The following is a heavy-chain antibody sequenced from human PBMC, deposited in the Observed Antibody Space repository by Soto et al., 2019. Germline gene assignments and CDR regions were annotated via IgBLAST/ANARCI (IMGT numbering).Heavy chain of an antibody. CDR1: GFTFSSYG. CDR3: AKVYYGAYKYYYYYYGMDV. V-gene: IGHV3-30*18. CDR2: ISDDGSNK. J-gene: IGHJ6*02. Sequence: QVQLLESGGGVVQPGRSLRLSCAASGFTFSSYGMQWVRQAPGKGLEWVAVISDDGSNKYYADSVKGRFTISRDNSKNPLYLQMNSLRAEDTAVYYCAKVYYGAYKYYYYYYGMDVWGQGTTVTVSS. D-gene: IGHD4-17*01.